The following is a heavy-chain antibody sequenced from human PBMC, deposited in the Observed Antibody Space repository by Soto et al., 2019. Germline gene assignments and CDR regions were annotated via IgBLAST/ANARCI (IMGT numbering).Heavy chain of an antibody. Sequence: QVQLVQSGAEVKKPGASVKVSCKASGYIFTTYYIHWVRQAPGQGLEWMGIINPSGGSTDYAQKCQCRVTMTRDPSTDTVYMELSSLRSEDTAVYYCARNAEVAGVVIRMGWFDPWGQGTLVTVSS. J-gene: IGHJ5*02. V-gene: IGHV1-46*01. CDR2: INPSGGST. D-gene: IGHD2-21*01. CDR1: GYIFTTYY. CDR3: ARNAEVAGVVIRMGWFDP.